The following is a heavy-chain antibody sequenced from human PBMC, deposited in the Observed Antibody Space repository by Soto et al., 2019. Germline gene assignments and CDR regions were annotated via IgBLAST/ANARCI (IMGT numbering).Heavy chain of an antibody. D-gene: IGHD6-6*01. CDR2: IYYSGST. CDR3: AREDRVYQPRCDP. CDR1: GGSISSGGYY. J-gene: IGHJ5*02. V-gene: IGHV4-31*03. Sequence: QVQLQESGPGLVKPSQTLSLTCTVSGGSISSGGYYWSWIRQHPGTGLEWIGYIYYSGSTYYNPSLTSRVTISVDTSKHQSALKLSSVTAADTAVYYCAREDRVYQPRCDPWGQGTLVTVAS.